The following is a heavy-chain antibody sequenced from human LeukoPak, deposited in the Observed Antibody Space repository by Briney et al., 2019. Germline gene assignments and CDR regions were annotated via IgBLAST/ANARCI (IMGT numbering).Heavy chain of an antibody. CDR1: GFTFSSYS. CDR3: ARDSGESYSSGWYGLGY. CDR2: ISSSSSYI. J-gene: IGHJ4*02. V-gene: IGHV3-21*01. Sequence: GGSLRLSCAASGFTFSSYSMNWVRQAPGKGLEWVSSISSSSSYIYYADSVKGRFTISRDNAKNSLYLQMNSLRAEDTAVYYCARDSGESYSSGWYGLGYWGQGTLVTVSS. D-gene: IGHD6-19*01.